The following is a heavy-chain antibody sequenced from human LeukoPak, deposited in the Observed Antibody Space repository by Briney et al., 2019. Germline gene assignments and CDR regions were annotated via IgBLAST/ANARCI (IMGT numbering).Heavy chain of an antibody. V-gene: IGHV1-69*06. CDR3: AKGRGSIAAAGTSVWFDP. CDR1: GGTFSSYA. D-gene: IGHD6-13*01. J-gene: IGHJ5*02. Sequence: SVKVSCKASGGTFSSYAISWVRQAPGQGLEWMGGIIPIFGTANYAQKFQGRVTITADKSSSTTYMELSNLRSEDTAVYYCAKGRGSIAAAGTSVWFDPWGQGTLVTVSS. CDR2: IIPIFGTA.